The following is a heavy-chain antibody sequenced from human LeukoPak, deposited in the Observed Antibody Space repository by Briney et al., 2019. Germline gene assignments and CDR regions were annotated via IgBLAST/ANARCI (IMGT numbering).Heavy chain of an antibody. CDR1: GFTFTSYS. CDR3: ARAGSGRSPDWFDP. V-gene: IGHV3-21*06. J-gene: IGHJ5*02. D-gene: IGHD1-26*01. CDR2: ISSSSLYI. Sequence: GESLRLSCAASGFTFTSYSMNWVRQAPGKGLEWVSSISSSSLYIYYADSVKGRFTISRDNAKNSLYLQMNSLRAEDTAVYYCARAGSGRSPDWFDPWGQGTLVTVSS.